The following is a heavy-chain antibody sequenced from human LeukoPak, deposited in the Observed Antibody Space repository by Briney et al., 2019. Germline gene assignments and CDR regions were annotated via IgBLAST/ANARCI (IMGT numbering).Heavy chain of an antibody. CDR1: GFTFSSYG. J-gene: IGHJ4*02. D-gene: IGHD3-22*01. V-gene: IGHV3-30*03. Sequence: GGPLRLSCAASGFTFSSYGMHWVRQAPGKGLEWVAVISYDGRNKYYADSVKGRFTISRDNSKNTLYLQMNSLRAEDTAVYYCATYYYDSSGYPPSDYWGQGTLVTVSS. CDR2: ISYDGRNK. CDR3: ATYYYDSSGYPPSDY.